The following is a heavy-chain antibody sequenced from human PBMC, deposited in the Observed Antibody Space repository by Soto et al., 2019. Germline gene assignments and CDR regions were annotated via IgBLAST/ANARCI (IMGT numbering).Heavy chain of an antibody. J-gene: IGHJ3*02. CDR3: AKDLYYDFWSGPKVLGAFDI. Sequence: PGGSLRLSCAASGFTFSSYAMSWVRQAPGKGLEWVAVISYDGSNKYYADSVKGRFTISRDNSKNTLYLQMNSLRAEDTAVYYCAKDLYYDFWSGPKVLGAFDIRGQGTMVTVSS. CDR1: GFTFSSYA. D-gene: IGHD3-3*01. CDR2: ISYDGSNK. V-gene: IGHV3-30*18.